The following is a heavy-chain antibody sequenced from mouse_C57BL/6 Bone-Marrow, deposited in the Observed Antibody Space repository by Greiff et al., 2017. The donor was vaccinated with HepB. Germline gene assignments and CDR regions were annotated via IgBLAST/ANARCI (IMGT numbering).Heavy chain of an antibody. CDR2: ISSGGDYI. V-gene: IGHV5-9-1*02. CDR3: TTGGGY. J-gene: IGHJ2*01. Sequence: VAYISSGGDYIYYADTVKGRFTISRDNARNTLYLQMSSLKSEDTAMYYCTTGGGYWGQGTTLTVSS.